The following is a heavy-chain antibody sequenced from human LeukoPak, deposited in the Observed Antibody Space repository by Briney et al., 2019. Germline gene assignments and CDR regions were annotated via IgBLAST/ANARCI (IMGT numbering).Heavy chain of an antibody. V-gene: IGHV3-48*04. J-gene: IGHJ4*02. CDR2: ISSSTITI. D-gene: IGHD6-19*01. Sequence: GGSLRLSCAASGFSFSSYAIHWVRQAPGKGLEWVSYISSSTITIYYADSVKGRFTISRDNAKNSLYLQMNSLRAEDTAVYYCARVAVAGIDCWGQGTLVTVSS. CDR3: ARVAVAGIDC. CDR1: GFSFSSYA.